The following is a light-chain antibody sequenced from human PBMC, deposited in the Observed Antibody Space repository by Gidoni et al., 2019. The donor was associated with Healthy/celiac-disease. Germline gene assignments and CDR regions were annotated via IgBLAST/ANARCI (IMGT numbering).Light chain of an antibody. CDR2: GAS. V-gene: IGKV3-15*01. CDR3: QQYNNWWT. Sequence: EIVTTPSPATLSVSTGERAPLSCRASQSVSSNLAWYQQKPGQAPRLLIYGASTRATGIPARFSGSGSGTEFTLTISSLQSEDFAVYYCQQYNNWWTFGQGTKVEIK. CDR1: QSVSSN. J-gene: IGKJ1*01.